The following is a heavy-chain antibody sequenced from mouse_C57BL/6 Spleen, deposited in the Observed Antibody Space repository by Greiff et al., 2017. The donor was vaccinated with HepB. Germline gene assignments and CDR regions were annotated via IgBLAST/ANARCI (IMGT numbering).Heavy chain of an antibody. Sequence: VMLVESGAELVKPGASVKISCKASGYAFSSYWMNWVKQRPGKGLEWIGQIYPGDGDTNYNGKFKGKATLTADKSSSTAYMQLSSLTSEDSAVYFCARTVVATKYFDVWGTGTTVTVSS. CDR1: GYAFSSYW. J-gene: IGHJ1*03. CDR3: ARTVVATKYFDV. V-gene: IGHV1-80*01. CDR2: IYPGDGDT. D-gene: IGHD1-1*01.